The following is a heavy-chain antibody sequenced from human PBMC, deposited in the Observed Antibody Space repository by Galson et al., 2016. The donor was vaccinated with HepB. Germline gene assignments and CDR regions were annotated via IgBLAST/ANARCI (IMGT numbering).Heavy chain of an antibody. Sequence: SVKVSCKASGGTFSYYAISWVRQAPGQGFEWMGGIIPFFARTNYAQRFQGRLTITADESTSTAYMELSSLRAEDTALYHCAKGSGWYLDVAFDIWGQGTMVTVSS. J-gene: IGHJ3*02. CDR3: AKGSGWYLDVAFDI. CDR1: GGTFSYYA. V-gene: IGHV1-69*13. CDR2: IIPFFART. D-gene: IGHD6-19*01.